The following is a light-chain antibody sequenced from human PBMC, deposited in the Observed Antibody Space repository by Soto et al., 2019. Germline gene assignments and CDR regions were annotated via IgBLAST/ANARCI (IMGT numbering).Light chain of an antibody. CDR2: KAS. J-gene: IGKJ1*01. CDR1: QTISSW. V-gene: IGKV1-5*03. CDR3: QHYNSYSEA. Sequence: DIQMTQSPSTLSGSVGDRVTITCRASQTISSWLAWYQQKPGKAPKLLIYKASTLQSGVPSRFSGSGSGTEFTLTSSSLQPDDFATYYCQHYNSYSEAFGQGTKVEL.